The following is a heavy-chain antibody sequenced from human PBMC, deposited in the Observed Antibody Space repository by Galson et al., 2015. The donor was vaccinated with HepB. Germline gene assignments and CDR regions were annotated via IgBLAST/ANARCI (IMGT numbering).Heavy chain of an antibody. CDR2: ITSSSYI. J-gene: IGHJ4*02. CDR3: ARDADTAMVTIDY. V-gene: IGHV3-21*01. D-gene: IGHD5-18*01. CDR1: GFTFSSYS. Sequence: SLRLSCAASGFTFSSYSMNWVRQAPGKGLEWVSSITSSSYIYYADSVKGRFTISRDNAKNSLYLQMNSLRAEDTAVYYCARDADTAMVTIDYWGQGTLVTVSS.